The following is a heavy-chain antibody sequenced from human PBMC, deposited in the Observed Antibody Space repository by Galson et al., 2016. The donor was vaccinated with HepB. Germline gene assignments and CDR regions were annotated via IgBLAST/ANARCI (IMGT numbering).Heavy chain of an antibody. D-gene: IGHD2-21*01. J-gene: IGHJ5*02. CDR3: ARDHAVWVVPPSLDH. CDR1: GFKFDDYA. V-gene: IGHV3-9*01. Sequence: SLRLSCAASGFKFDDYAMHWVRQAPGKGLEWVSSISWNSGTLMYADSVKGRFTVSRDNAKHSLYLQMRTLRGEDTAFYFCARDHAVWVVPPSLDHWGQGTRCTVSS. CDR2: ISWNSGTL.